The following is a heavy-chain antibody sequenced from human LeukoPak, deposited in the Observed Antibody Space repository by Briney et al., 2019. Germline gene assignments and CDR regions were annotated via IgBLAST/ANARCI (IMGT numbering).Heavy chain of an antibody. Sequence: GGSLRLSCAASGFTFSSYGIHWVRQAPGKGLDWVAFIRNDGSDKYYGDSVKGRFTISRDNSKNTVYLQMNSLRSEDTSVYFCAKVATETAMVMGGFDYWGQGTLVTVSS. V-gene: IGHV3-30*02. CDR2: IRNDGSDK. CDR3: AKVATETAMVMGGFDY. CDR1: GFTFSSYG. J-gene: IGHJ4*02. D-gene: IGHD5-18*01.